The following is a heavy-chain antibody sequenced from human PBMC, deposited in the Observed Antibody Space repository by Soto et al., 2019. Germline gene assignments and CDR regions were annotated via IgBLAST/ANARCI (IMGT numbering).Heavy chain of an antibody. CDR1: GFTVSSNY. CDR3: ARGGSYPRNYYGMYV. V-gene: IGHV3-53*02. Sequence: EVQLVETGGGLIQPGGSLRLSCAASGFTVSSNYMTWVRQAPGKGLEWVSVIYSGGNTYYADSVKGRFTMSRDNSKNTLYLQMNNLRAEDTAVYHGARGGSYPRNYYGMYVWGQGTTVTVSS. J-gene: IGHJ6*02. D-gene: IGHD1-26*01. CDR2: IYSGGNT.